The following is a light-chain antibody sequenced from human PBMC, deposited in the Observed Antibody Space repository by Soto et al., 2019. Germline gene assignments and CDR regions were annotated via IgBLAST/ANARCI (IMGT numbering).Light chain of an antibody. CDR3: CARHL. Sequence: QSALTQPASVSGSPGQSITISCTGSSSAVANYVSWYHQHPGKVPKLIIYDVSNRPSGVSHRFSGSTSGNTASLTISGLQAEDEADYYGCARHLFGGGTKLTVL. J-gene: IGLJ2*01. CDR2: DVS. CDR1: SSAVANY. V-gene: IGLV2-14*03.